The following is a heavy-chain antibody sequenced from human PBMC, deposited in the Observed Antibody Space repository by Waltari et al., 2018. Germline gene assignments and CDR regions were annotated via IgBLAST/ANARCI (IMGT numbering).Heavy chain of an antibody. J-gene: IGHJ6*02. D-gene: IGHD5-18*01. V-gene: IGHV3-74*01. CDR2: INSDGSST. CDR3: ARDRYSYGLMDV. Sequence: EVQLVESGGGLVQPGGSLRLSCAASGFTFISYWMHWVRQAPGKGLVWVSRINSDGSSTSYADSVKGRFTISRDNAKNTLYLQMNSLRAEDTAVYYCARDRYSYGLMDVWGQGTTVTVSS. CDR1: GFTFISYW.